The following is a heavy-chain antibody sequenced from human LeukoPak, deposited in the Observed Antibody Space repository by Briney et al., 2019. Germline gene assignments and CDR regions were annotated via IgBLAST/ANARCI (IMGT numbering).Heavy chain of an antibody. CDR2: ISSSSYI. V-gene: IGHV3-21*01. J-gene: IGHJ5*02. CDR1: GFTFSSYS. Sequence: SGGSLRLSCAASGFTFSSYSMNWVRQAPGKGLEWVSSISSSSYIYYADSVKGRFTISRDNAKNSLYLQMNSLRAEDTAVYYCARDRRSTAARPDFDPRGQGTLVTVSS. D-gene: IGHD6-6*01. CDR3: ARDRRSTAARPDFDP.